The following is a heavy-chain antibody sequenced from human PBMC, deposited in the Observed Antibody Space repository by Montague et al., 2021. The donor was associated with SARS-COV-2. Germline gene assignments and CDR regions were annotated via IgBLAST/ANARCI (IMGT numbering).Heavy chain of an antibody. CDR2: ISYDGSNK. Sequence: SLRLSCAASGFTLSRYAMHWVRQAPGKGLEWVAVISYDGSNKHNADSVKGRFTTSRDKSKNTLYVQMNSLRAEDTAVYYCARGRGTYSLDYWGQGTLVTVSS. CDR1: GFTLSRYA. CDR3: ARGRGTYSLDY. J-gene: IGHJ4*02. V-gene: IGHV3-30-3*01. D-gene: IGHD1-26*01.